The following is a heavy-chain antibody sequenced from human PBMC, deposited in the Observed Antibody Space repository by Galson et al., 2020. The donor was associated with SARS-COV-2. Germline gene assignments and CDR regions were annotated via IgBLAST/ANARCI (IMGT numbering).Heavy chain of an antibody. Sequence: SVKVSCKASGGPFSNYTISWVRQAPGQGLEWMGRVIPMLALANYAQKFQARVTITADKSTNTAYMELSSLRSEDTAVYYCARAKGDYYDSSGYYTLDYAFNIWGQGTMVTVSS. CDR2: VIPMLALA. CDR1: GGPFSNYT. D-gene: IGHD3-22*01. J-gene: IGHJ3*02. CDR3: ARAKGDYYDSSGYYTLDYAFNI. V-gene: IGHV1-69*02.